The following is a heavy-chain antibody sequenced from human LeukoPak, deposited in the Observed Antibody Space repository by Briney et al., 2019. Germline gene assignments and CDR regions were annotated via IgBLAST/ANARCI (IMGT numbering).Heavy chain of an antibody. CDR3: ARGHYDLEPWGAFDI. J-gene: IGHJ3*02. Sequence: SETLSLTCTVSGGSISSGGYYWSWIRQPPGKGLEWIGYIYYSGSTNYNPSLKSRVTISVDTSKNQFSLKLSSVTAADTAVYYCARGHYDLEPWGAFDIWGQGTMVTVSS. CDR1: GGSISSGGYY. D-gene: IGHD3-3*01. V-gene: IGHV4-61*08. CDR2: IYYSGST.